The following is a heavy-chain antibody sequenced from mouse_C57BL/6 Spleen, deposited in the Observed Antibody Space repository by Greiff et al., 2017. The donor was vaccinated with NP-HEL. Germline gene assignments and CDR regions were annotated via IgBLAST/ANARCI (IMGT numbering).Heavy chain of an antibody. Sequence: VQLQQSGTELVKPGASVKLSCQASGYTFTSYWMHWVKQRPGQGLEWIGNINPSNGGTNYNEKFKSKATLTVDKSSSTAYKQLSSLTSEDSAVYYCARDDGYYVDYAMDYWGQGTSVTVSS. V-gene: IGHV1-53*01. CDR2: INPSNGGT. J-gene: IGHJ4*01. CDR1: GYTFTSYW. D-gene: IGHD2-3*01. CDR3: ARDDGYYVDYAMDY.